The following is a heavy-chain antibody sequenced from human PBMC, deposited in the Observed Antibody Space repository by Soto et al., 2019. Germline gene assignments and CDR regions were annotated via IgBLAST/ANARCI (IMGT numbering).Heavy chain of an antibody. J-gene: IGHJ5*02. CDR2: INPNSGGT. D-gene: IGHD3-22*01. CDR3: ARVGGDYYYDSSGYPT. V-gene: IGHV1-2*02. CDR1: GYTFTGYY. Sequence: ASVKVSCKASGYTFTGYYMHWVRQAPGQGLEWMGWINPNSGGTNYAQKFQGRVTMTRDTSISTAYMELSRLRSDDTAVYYCARVGGDYYYDSSGYPTWGQGTLVTASS.